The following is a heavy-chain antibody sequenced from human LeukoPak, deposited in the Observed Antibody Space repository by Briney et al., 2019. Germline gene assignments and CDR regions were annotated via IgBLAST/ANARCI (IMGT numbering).Heavy chain of an antibody. V-gene: IGHV3-30*02. CDR1: VFTLSSYG. CDR3: ANLPPPYYSGSYRWFEP. CDR2: IRYDGSNK. Sequence: GGSLRLSCAPSVFTLSSYGMHWVRQAPGKGLEWVAFIRYDGSNKYYADSVKGRFTISRDNSKNTLYLQMNSLRAEDTAVYYRANLPPPYYSGSYRWFEPWGQGTLVTVSS. J-gene: IGHJ5*02. D-gene: IGHD1-26*01.